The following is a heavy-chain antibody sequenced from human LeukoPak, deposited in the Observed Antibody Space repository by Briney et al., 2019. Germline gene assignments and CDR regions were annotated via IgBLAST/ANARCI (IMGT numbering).Heavy chain of an antibody. CDR2: ISPSGGNT. CDR1: GFIFAGYT. V-gene: IGHV3-48*01. J-gene: IGHJ3*02. D-gene: IGHD6-19*01. Sequence: GGSLRLSCAGSGFIFAGYTMNWVRQAPGKGLQWLAYISPSGGNTLYADSVKGRFTISRDNVKNVVYLQMNSLTPEDTALYYCASRRSGWPNDAFDIWGQGTMVTVTS. CDR3: ASRRSGWPNDAFDI.